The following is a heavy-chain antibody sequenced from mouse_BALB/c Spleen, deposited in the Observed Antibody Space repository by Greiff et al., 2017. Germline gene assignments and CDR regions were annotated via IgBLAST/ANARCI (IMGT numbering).Heavy chain of an antibody. Sequence: EVNVVESGGGLVQPGGSRKLSCAASGFTFSSFGMHWVRQAPEKGLEWVAYISSGSSTIYYADTVKGRFTISRDNPKNTLFLQMTSLRSEDTAMYYCARYYDYDAYYAMDYWGQGTSVTVSS. J-gene: IGHJ4*01. CDR2: ISSGSSTI. V-gene: IGHV5-17*02. D-gene: IGHD2-4*01. CDR3: ARYYDYDAYYAMDY. CDR1: GFTFSSFG.